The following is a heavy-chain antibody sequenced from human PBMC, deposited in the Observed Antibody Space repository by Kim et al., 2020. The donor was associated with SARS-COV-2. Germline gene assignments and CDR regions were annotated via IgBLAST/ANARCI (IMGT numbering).Heavy chain of an antibody. CDR3: ASGSGSYQYGMDV. V-gene: IGHV1-46*01. Sequence: ASVKVSCKASGYTFTSYYMHWVRQAPGQGLEWMGTINPSGGSTSYAQKFRGRVTMTRDTSTSTVYMELSSLRSEDTAVYYCASGSGSYQYGMDVWGQGTTVTVSS. J-gene: IGHJ6*02. D-gene: IGHD3-10*01. CDR2: INPSGGST. CDR1: GYTFTSYY.